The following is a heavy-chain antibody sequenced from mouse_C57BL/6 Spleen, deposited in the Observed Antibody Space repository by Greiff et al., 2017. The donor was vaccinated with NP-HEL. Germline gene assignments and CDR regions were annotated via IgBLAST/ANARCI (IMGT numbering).Heavy chain of an antibody. CDR3: ARLLLIPDY. J-gene: IGHJ2*01. CDR2: IYPGDGDT. D-gene: IGHD2-10*01. CDR1: GYAFSSSW. V-gene: IGHV1-82*01. Sequence: VQLQQSGPELVKPGASVKISCKASGYAFSSSWMNWVKQRPGKGLEWIGRIYPGDGDTNYNGKFKGKATLTADKSSSTAYMQLSSLTSEDSAVYFCARLLLIPDYWGQGTTLTVSS.